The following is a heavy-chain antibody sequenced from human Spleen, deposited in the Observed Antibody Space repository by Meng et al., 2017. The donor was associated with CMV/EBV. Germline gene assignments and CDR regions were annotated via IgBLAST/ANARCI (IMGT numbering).Heavy chain of an antibody. V-gene: IGHV3-11*01. Sequence: LSLTCAASGFTFSDYYMSWIRQTPGKGLEWVSYISSSGSTRYYADSVKGRFTISRDNAKNSLYLQMNSLRAEDTAVYYCARKWLVKEVDYWGQGTLVTVSS. CDR3: ARKWLVKEVDY. J-gene: IGHJ4*02. CDR1: GFTFSDYY. CDR2: ISSSGSTR. D-gene: IGHD6-19*01.